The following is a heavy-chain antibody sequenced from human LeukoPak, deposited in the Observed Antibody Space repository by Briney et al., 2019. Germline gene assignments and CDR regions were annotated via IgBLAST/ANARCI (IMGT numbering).Heavy chain of an antibody. J-gene: IGHJ4*02. CDR3: ARESCSGGSCYPDY. CDR1: GYTFTSYG. CDR2: ISAYNGNA. Sequence: ASVKVSCKASGYTFTSYGISWVRQAPGQGLEWMGWISAYNGNANYAQKLQGRVTMTTDTSTSTAYMELRSLRSDDTAVYYCARESCSGGSCYPDYWGQGTLVTVSS. D-gene: IGHD2-15*01. V-gene: IGHV1-18*01.